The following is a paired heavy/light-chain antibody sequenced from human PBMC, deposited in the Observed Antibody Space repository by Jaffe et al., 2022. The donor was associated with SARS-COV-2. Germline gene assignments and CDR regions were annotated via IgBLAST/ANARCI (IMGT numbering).Heavy chain of an antibody. J-gene: IGHJ6*03. CDR2: ISSSSTYI. V-gene: IGHV3-21*06. CDR1: GFTFSGYS. D-gene: IGHD6-13*01. CDR3: VRWTYMSSSWNGGDFYYMDV. Sequence: EVQLVESGGGLVKPGGSLRLSCAASGFTFSGYSMNWVRQAPGKGLEWVSSISSSSTYIYYADSLKGRFTISRDNAKNSLYLQMNSLRAEDTAVYYCVRWTYMSSSWNGGDFYYMDVWGKGTTVTVSS.
Light chain of an antibody. Sequence: QSVLTQPPSVSAAPGQKVTISCSGSSSNIGNNYVSWYQQLPGTAPKLLIYDNNKRPSGIPDRFSGSKSGTSATLGITGLQTGDEADYYCGTWDGSLSAWVFGGGAKLTVL. J-gene: IGLJ3*02. V-gene: IGLV1-51*01. CDR2: DNN. CDR3: GTWDGSLSAWV. CDR1: SSNIGNNY.